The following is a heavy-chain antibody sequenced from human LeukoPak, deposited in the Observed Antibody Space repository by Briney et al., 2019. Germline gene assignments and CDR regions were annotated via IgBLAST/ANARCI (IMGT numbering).Heavy chain of an antibody. J-gene: IGHJ3*02. Sequence: SETLSLTCTVSGGSISSFYWNWIRQPPGKGLEWIGEINHSGSTKYNPSLKSRVTISVDTSKNQFSLKLSSVTAADTAVYSCASIHQLRGTDAFDIWGQGAMVTVSS. D-gene: IGHD1-1*01. CDR1: GGSISSFY. CDR3: ASIHQLRGTDAFDI. CDR2: INHSGST. V-gene: IGHV4-59*12.